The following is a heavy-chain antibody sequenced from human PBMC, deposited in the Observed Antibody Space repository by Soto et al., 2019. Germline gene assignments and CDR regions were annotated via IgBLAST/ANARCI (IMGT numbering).Heavy chain of an antibody. D-gene: IGHD6-6*01. CDR3: ARTAAYNSSFFDS. CDR2: IYHTGRT. V-gene: IGHV4-31*03. Sequence: QVQLQEMGPGLVKPSQTLTITCSVSGDSVNSAYWSWIRQLPGKGLEWMGNIYHTGRTFYNPSLKSRVAISIDTSQPLFSLKVRSVTAADTAVYYCARTAAYNSSFFDSWGQGTVVTVSS. J-gene: IGHJ4*02. CDR1: GDSVNSAY.